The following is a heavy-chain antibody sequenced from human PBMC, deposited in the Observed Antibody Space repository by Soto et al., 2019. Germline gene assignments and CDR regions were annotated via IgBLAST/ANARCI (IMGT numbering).Heavy chain of an antibody. V-gene: IGHV1-2*02. D-gene: IGHD6-6*01. CDR1: GYTFTGYY. Sequence: ASVKVYFKASGYTFTGYYMHWLRQAPGQGLEWMGWINPNSGGTNYAQKFQGRVTMTRDTSISTAYMELSRLRSDDTAVYYCARDSSSSFGFDPWAREPWSPSPQ. CDR2: INPNSGGT. J-gene: IGHJ5*02. CDR3: ARDSSSSFGFDP.